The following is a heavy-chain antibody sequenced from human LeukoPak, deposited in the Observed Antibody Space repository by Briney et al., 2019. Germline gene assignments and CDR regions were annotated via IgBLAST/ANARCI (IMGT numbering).Heavy chain of an antibody. CDR3: ATERYYDSSGTDPWYFQH. J-gene: IGHJ1*01. D-gene: IGHD3-22*01. V-gene: IGHV1-2*02. CDR2: INPNSGVT. Sequence: ASVKVSLKASGYTFTDYYIHWVRHAPGQGLEWMGWINPNSGVTNYAQKFQGRVTMTRDTSITTAYMELSRLRSDDTAVYYCATERYYDSSGTDPWYFQHWGQGTLVTVSS. CDR1: GYTFTDYY.